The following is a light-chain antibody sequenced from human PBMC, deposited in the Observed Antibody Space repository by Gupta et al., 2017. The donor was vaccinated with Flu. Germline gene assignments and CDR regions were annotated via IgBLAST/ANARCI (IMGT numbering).Light chain of an antibody. CDR3: EVCDSSSDHEV. Sequence: GQTARITSGGNNIGSKRVHWYQEKAGQGPVLVVNEDSERPSGIPERFSGGNTGIPAILSISRVEAGDEAGDYCEVCDSSSDHEVFGGGTKLTVL. J-gene: IGLJ2*01. CDR2: EDS. V-gene: IGLV3-21*02. CDR1: NIGSKR.